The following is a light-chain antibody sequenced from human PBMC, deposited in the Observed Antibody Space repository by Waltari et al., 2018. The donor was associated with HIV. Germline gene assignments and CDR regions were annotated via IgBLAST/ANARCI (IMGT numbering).Light chain of an antibody. CDR1: SSDVGGYHY. CDR3: CSYAGRYSVI. CDR2: DVN. V-gene: IGLV2-11*01. J-gene: IGLJ2*01. Sequence: QSALTQPRSVSGSPGQSVTISCTGTSSDVGGYHYVSWYQQYPGKAPRVISDDVNKRHSGGPDRFAGAKSDNTASLAISGLQVEDEADYYCCSYAGRYSVIFGGGTKLTVL.